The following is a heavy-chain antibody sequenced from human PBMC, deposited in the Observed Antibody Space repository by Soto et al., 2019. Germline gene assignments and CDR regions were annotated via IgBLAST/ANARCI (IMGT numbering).Heavy chain of an antibody. D-gene: IGHD5-12*01. CDR2: IYPGDSDI. V-gene: IGHV5-51*01. J-gene: IGHJ4*02. CDR1: GYSFTRYW. CDR3: ARLGDGYNYGLVDY. Sequence: GESLTISCKCSGYSFTRYWIGWVRQMPGKGLEWMGIIYPGDSDIRYSPSFQGQVTISADKSISTAYLQWSSLKASDTAMYYCARLGDGYNYGLVDYWGQGTLVTVSS.